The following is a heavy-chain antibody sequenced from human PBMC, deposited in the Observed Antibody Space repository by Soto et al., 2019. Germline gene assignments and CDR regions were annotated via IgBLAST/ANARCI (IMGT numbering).Heavy chain of an antibody. J-gene: IGHJ4*01. CDR2: INAGNGNT. V-gene: IGHV1-3*01. D-gene: IGHD2-21*02. CDR1: GYTFTSYA. Sequence: ASVKVSCKASGYTFTSYAMHWVRQAPGQRLEWMGWINAGNGNTKYSQKFQGRVTITRDTSASTAYMELSSLRSEDTAVYYCAMSIVVVTALDYWGHGTLVTDSS. CDR3: AMSIVVVTALDY.